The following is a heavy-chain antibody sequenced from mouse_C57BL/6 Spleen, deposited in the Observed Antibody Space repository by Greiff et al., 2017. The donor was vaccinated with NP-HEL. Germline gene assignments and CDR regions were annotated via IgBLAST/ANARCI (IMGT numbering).Heavy chain of an antibody. D-gene: IGHD1-1*01. CDR3: ARVYYGSSYDWYFDV. CDR2: IYPGSGNT. V-gene: IGHV1-84*01. CDR1: GYTFTDYY. Sequence: LQESGPELVKPGASVKISRKASGYTFTDYYINWVKQRPGQGLEWIGWIYPGSGNTKYNEKFKGKATLTVDTSSSTAYMQLSSLTSEDSAVYFCARVYYGSSYDWYFDVWGTGTTVTVSS. J-gene: IGHJ1*03.